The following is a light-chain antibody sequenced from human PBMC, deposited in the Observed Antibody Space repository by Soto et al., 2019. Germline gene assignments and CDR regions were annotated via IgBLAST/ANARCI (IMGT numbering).Light chain of an antibody. CDR2: GAS. CDR3: QQYGSSPWT. Sequence: EIVLTQSPGTLSWSPGERATLSCRASQSVSSSFLAWYQQKPGQAPRLLIYGASSRATGIPDRFSGSGSGTDFPLTISRLEPEDFAVYSCQQYGSSPWTFGQGTKVEIK. CDR1: QSVSSSF. V-gene: IGKV3-20*01. J-gene: IGKJ1*01.